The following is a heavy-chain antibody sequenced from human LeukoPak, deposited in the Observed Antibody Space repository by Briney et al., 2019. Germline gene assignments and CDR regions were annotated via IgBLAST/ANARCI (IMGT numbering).Heavy chain of an antibody. CDR2: ITWNGGST. J-gene: IGHJ4*02. V-gene: IGHV3-20*04. Sequence: PGGSLRLSCTASGFTFDEYGMAWVRQAPGKGLEWVSGITWNGGSTGYAGAVKGRFTISRDNAKKSLYLQMNRLRAEDTAFYYCTRVKYITWRMTDYWGQGTLVTVSS. CDR1: GFTFDEYG. CDR3: TRVKYITWRMTDY. D-gene: IGHD6-6*01.